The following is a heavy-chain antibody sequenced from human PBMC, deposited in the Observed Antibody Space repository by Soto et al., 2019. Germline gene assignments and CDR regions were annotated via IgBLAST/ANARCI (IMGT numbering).Heavy chain of an antibody. CDR2: ISSSSSYI. V-gene: IGHV3-21*01. Sequence: GGSLRLSCAASGFTFSSYSMNWVRQAPGKGLEWVSSISSSSSYIYYADSVKGRFTISRDNAKNSLYLQMNSLRAEDTAVYYCARDHQQWLDFDYWGQGTLVTVSS. D-gene: IGHD6-19*01. J-gene: IGHJ4*02. CDR3: ARDHQQWLDFDY. CDR1: GFTFSSYS.